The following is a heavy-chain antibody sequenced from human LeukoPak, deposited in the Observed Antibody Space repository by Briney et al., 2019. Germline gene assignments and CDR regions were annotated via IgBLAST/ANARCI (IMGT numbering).Heavy chain of an antibody. V-gene: IGHV4-4*07. CDR2: IYTSGST. D-gene: IGHD3-10*01. CDR1: GDSISNYY. J-gene: IGHJ4*02. CDR3: ARVSLVRGAPDYYFDY. Sequence: PSEALSLTCTVSGDSISNYYWSWIRQPAGKGLEWIGRIYTSGSTNYNPSLKSRVTMSVDTSKNQFSLKLSSVTAADTAVYYCARVSLVRGAPDYYFDYWGQGTLVTVSS.